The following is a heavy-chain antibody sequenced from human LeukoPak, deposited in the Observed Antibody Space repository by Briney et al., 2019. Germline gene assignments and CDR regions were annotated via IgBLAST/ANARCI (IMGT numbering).Heavy chain of an antibody. CDR1: GGSISSSRDY. Sequence: SDTLSLTCTVSGGSISSSRDYWAWIRQPPGTGLEWIANIYYSGSTYYSPSLRSRVAISVDTYKNQFSLKLSSVTAADTAVYYCARGRLYYYYYMDVWGKGTTVTVSS. J-gene: IGHJ6*03. CDR3: ARGRLYYYYYMDV. V-gene: IGHV4-39*01. CDR2: IYYSGST.